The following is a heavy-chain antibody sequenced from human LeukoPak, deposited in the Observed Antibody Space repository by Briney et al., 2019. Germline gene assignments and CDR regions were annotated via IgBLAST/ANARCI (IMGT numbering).Heavy chain of an antibody. CDR2: IYYSGST. CDR1: GGSISSYY. Sequence: SETLSLTCTVSGGSISSYYWSWIRQPPGKGLEWIGYIYYSGSTNYNPSPKSRVTISVDTSKNQFSLKLSSVTAADTAVYYCARYRGDYYYYGMDVWGQGTTVTVSS. D-gene: IGHD3-10*01. V-gene: IGHV4-59*01. CDR3: ARYRGDYYYYGMDV. J-gene: IGHJ6*02.